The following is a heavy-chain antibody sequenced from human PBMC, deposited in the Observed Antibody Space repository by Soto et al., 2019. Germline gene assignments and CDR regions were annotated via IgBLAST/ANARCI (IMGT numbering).Heavy chain of an antibody. CDR1: GFTFGSNA. D-gene: IGHD2-15*01. Sequence: GGSRRLSASAFGFTFGSNALNLVRQAPGKGLEWVSFISGSGDTKYYADSVKGRFTISRDNAKNSLYLQMSSLRDEDTAVYYCAKYCSSDVCLDYWGQGTLVTVSS. CDR2: ISGSGDTK. J-gene: IGHJ4*02. CDR3: AKYCSSDVCLDY. V-gene: IGHV3-48*02.